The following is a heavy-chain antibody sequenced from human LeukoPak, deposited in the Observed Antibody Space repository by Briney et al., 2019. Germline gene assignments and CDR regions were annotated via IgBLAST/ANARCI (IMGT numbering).Heavy chain of an antibody. CDR3: ARQSGRGPPLDF. V-gene: IGHV4-39*01. CDR2: VFYSGST. CDR1: GFSIRSGSHY. D-gene: IGHD1-26*01. Sequence: SETLSLTCSVSGFSIRSGSHYWGWVRQPPGQGLEWIGTVFYSGSTDSNPSLRSRLTISVDTSKNQFSLKLTSVTAADTAVYFCARQSGRGPPLDFWGPGTLVIVS. J-gene: IGHJ4*02.